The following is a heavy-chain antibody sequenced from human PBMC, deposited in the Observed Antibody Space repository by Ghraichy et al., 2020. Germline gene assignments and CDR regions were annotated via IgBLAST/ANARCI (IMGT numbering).Heavy chain of an antibody. D-gene: IGHD5-18*01. V-gene: IGHV4-34*01. J-gene: IGHJ2*01. CDR2: INHSGST. Sequence: SETLSLTCAVYGGSFSGYYWSWIRQPPGKGLEWIGEINHSGSTNYNPSLKSRVTISVDTSKNQFSLKLSSVTAADTAVYYCARGPTLDTAMVTPSSYWYFDLWGRGTLVTVSS. CDR1: GGSFSGYY. CDR3: ARGPTLDTAMVTPSSYWYFDL.